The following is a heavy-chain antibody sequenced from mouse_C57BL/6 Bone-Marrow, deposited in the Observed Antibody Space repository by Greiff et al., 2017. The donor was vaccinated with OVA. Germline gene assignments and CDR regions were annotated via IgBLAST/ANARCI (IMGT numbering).Heavy chain of an antibody. CDR3: ARPLFYGSSYDYFDY. CDR2: IYPRSGNT. D-gene: IGHD1-1*01. CDR1: GYTFTSYG. J-gene: IGHJ2*01. V-gene: IGHV1-81*01. Sequence: VQLQQSGAELARPGASVKLSCKASGYTFTSYGISWVKQRTGQGLECIGEIYPRSGNTYYNEKFKGKATLTADKSSSTAYMELRSLTSEDSAVYFCARPLFYGSSYDYFDYWGQGTTLTVSS.